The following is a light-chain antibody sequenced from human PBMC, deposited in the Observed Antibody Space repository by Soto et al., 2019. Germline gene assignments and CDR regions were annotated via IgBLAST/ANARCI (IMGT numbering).Light chain of an antibody. CDR3: QTWGTGIQV. CDR1: SWHSSYA. CDR2: VNIDGSH. V-gene: IGLV4-69*01. J-gene: IGLJ2*01. Sequence: QLVLTQSPSASASLGASVKLTCTLSSWHSSYAIAWHQQQPEKGPRYLMKVNIDGSHSKGDGIPDRFSGSSSGAERYLTISRVQSEDEADYYCQTWGTGIQVFGGGTKLTVL.